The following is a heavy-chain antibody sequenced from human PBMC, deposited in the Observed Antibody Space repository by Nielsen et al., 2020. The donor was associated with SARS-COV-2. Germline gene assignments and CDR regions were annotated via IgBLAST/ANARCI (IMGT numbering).Heavy chain of an antibody. CDR1: GFTFSSYG. V-gene: IGHV3-33*03. CDR2: IWYDGSNK. Sequence: GGSLRLSCAASGFTFSSYGMHWVRQAPGKGLEWVAVIWYDGSNKYYADSVKGRFTISRDNAKNSLYLQMNSLRAEDTAVYYCAGEDYGDYWRPFDYWGQGTLVTVSS. D-gene: IGHD4-17*01. J-gene: IGHJ4*02. CDR3: AGEDYGDYWRPFDY.